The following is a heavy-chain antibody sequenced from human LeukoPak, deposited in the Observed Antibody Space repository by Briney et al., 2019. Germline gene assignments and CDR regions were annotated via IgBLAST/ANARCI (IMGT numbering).Heavy chain of an antibody. CDR2: IYSGGST. Sequence: PGGSLRLSCAASGFTFSSNYMSWVRQAPGKGLEWVSVIYSGGSTYNADSVKGRFTISRDNSKNTLYLQMNSLRAEDTAVYYCARESYYDSSGYYRSVYYFDYWGQGTLVTVSS. D-gene: IGHD3-22*01. CDR3: ARESYYDSSGYYRSVYYFDY. CDR1: GFTFSSNY. J-gene: IGHJ4*02. V-gene: IGHV3-53*01.